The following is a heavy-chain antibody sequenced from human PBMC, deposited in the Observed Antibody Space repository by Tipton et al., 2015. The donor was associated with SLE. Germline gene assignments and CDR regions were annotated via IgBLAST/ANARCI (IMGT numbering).Heavy chain of an antibody. CDR2: MYPGDSDT. J-gene: IGHJ3*01. CDR3: ARGYNFDSSGYYSGAFDV. D-gene: IGHD3-22*01. CDR1: GYNFATYW. V-gene: IGHV5-51*03. Sequence: QSGPEVKKPGESLKISCKGSGYNFATYWSGWVRQMPGKGLEWMGIMYPGDSDTTYSPSFQGQVTFSADKSISTAYLQWSSLKPSDTAMYYCARGYNFDSSGYYSGAFDVWGQETMVTVSS.